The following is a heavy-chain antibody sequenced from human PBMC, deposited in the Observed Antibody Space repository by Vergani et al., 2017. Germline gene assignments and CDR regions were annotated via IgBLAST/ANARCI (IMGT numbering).Heavy chain of an antibody. CDR1: GYSISSGYY. V-gene: IGHV4-38-2*01. J-gene: IGHJ3*02. Sequence: QVQLQESGPGLVKPSETLSLTCAVSGYSISSGYYWGWIQQPPGKGLEWIGSIYHSGSTYYNPSLKSRVTISVDTSKNQFSLKLSSVTAADTAVYYCASPSGMTTVTTDAFDIWGQGTMVTVSS. CDR3: ASPSGMTTVTTDAFDI. CDR2: IYHSGST. D-gene: IGHD4-17*01.